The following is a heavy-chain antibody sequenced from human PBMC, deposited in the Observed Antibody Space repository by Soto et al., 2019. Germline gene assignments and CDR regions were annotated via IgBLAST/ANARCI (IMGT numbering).Heavy chain of an antibody. V-gene: IGHV3-21*01. CDR1: GLTFSNYN. CDR2: ISSSSSYI. CDR3: ARFIGERDNWFDP. D-gene: IGHD1-26*01. Sequence: GGSLRLSCTASGLTFSNYNMNWVRQAPGKGLEWVSCISSSSSYIFYADSVKGRFTISRDNAKNSLYLQMRSLRVEDTAVYYCARFIGERDNWFDPWGLGTLVTVSS. J-gene: IGHJ5*02.